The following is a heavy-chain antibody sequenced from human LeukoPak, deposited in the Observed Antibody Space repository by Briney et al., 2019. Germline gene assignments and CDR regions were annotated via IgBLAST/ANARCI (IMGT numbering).Heavy chain of an antibody. CDR1: GGSISSGIYY. V-gene: IGHV4-61*02. J-gene: IGHJ4*02. D-gene: IGHD3-22*01. CDR3: ASGDSSGYYDY. Sequence: SETLSLTCTVSGGSISSGIYYWSWIRQPAGKGLEWIGRIYTSGSTNYNPSLKSRVTISVDTSKNQFSLKLSSVTAADTAVYYCASGDSSGYYDYWGQGTLVTVSS. CDR2: IYTSGST.